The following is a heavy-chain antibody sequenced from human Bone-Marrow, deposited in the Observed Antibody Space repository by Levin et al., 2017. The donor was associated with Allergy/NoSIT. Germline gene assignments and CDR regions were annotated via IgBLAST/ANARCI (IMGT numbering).Heavy chain of an antibody. V-gene: IGHV3-33*01. D-gene: IGHD3-10*01. CDR2: IWYDGSTK. J-gene: IGHJ5*02. Sequence: PGGSLRLSCAASGFTFSSYGMHWVRQAPGKGLEWVAVIWYDGSTKYYADSVKGRFTISRDNSKNTLYLQMNSLRAEDTAVYYCASSGSGSYFSGWFDPWGQGTLVTVSS. CDR3: ASSGSGSYFSGWFDP. CDR1: GFTFSSYG.